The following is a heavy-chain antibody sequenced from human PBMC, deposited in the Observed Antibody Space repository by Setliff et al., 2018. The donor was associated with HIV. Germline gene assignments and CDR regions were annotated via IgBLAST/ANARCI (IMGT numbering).Heavy chain of an antibody. J-gene: IGHJ3*02. V-gene: IGHV4-39*07. D-gene: IGHD3-10*01. Sequence: SETLSLTCTVSGGSISSSSYYWGWIRQPPGKGLEWIGSIYYSGSTYYNPSLKSRVTISVDTSKNQFSLKLTSVTAADTAFYYCAKDTVYGSGTFDIWGQGTMVTVSS. CDR3: AKDTVYGSGTFDI. CDR1: GGSISSSSYY. CDR2: IYYSGST.